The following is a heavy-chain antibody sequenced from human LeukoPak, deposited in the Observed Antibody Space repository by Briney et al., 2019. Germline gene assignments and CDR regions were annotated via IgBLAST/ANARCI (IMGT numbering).Heavy chain of an antibody. CDR1: GRSFSGYY. D-gene: IGHD3-3*01. Sequence: SETLSLTCAVYGRSFSGYYWSWIRQPPGKGLEWIGEINHSGSTNYNPSLKSRVTISVDTSKNQFSLKLSSVTAADTAVYYCARGPRALRFLDPYGMDVWGQGTTVTVSS. V-gene: IGHV4-34*01. CDR2: INHSGST. CDR3: ARGPRALRFLDPYGMDV. J-gene: IGHJ6*02.